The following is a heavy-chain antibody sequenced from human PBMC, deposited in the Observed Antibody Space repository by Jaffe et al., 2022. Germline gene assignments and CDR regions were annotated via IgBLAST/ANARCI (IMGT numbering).Heavy chain of an antibody. D-gene: IGHD3-22*01. CDR2: INSDGSST. CDR3: ASGRQSYYDSSGYAFDI. Sequence: EVQLVESGGGLVQPGGSLRLSCAASGFTFSSYWMHWVRQAPGKGLVWVSRINSDGSSTSYADSVKGRFTISRDNAKNTLYLQMNSLRAEDTAVYYCASGRQSYYDSSGYAFDIWGQGTMVTVSS. CDR1: GFTFSSYW. J-gene: IGHJ3*02. V-gene: IGHV3-74*01.